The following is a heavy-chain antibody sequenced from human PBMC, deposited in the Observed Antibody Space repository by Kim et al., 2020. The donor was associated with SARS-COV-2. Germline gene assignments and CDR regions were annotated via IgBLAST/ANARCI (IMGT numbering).Heavy chain of an antibody. CDR3: AKVGGYYYDSSAQFDY. V-gene: IGHV3-43*02. CDR2: ISGDGGST. CDR1: GFTFDDYA. J-gene: IGHJ4*02. D-gene: IGHD3-22*01. Sequence: GGSLRLSCAASGFTFDDYAMHWVRQAPGKGLEWVSLISGDGGSTYYADSVKGRFTISRDNSKNSLYLQMNSLRTEDTALYYCAKVGGYYYDSSAQFDYWGQGTLVTVSS.